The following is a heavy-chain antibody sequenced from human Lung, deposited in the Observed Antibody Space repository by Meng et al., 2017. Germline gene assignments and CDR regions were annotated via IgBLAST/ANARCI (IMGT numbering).Heavy chain of an antibody. J-gene: IGHJ4*02. CDR3: ARERHSTIIRGVMDF. CDR2: INHGGST. V-gene: IGHV4-34*01. D-gene: IGHD3-10*01. Sequence: QWGAGLLRASENLSLTCAVYGGSISGSYWSWIRQSPAKGLEWIGKINHGGSTNYNPSLESRVTISVDTPKNQFSLRLTSMTVADTAVYYCARERHSTIIRGVMDFWGQGALVTVSS. CDR1: GGSISGSY.